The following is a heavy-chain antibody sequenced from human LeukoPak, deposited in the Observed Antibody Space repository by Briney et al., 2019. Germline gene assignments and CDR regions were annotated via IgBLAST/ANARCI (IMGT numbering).Heavy chain of an antibody. CDR2: IKQDGSEK. D-gene: IGHD3-22*01. Sequence: GGSLRLSCAASGFTFSNYWMSWVRQARGKGLEWVANIKQDGSEKYYVDSVKGRFTISSDNAKNSLYLQMNSLRAEDTAMYYCARISYDSSGYYDYWGQGTPVTVSS. J-gene: IGHJ4*02. CDR1: GFTFSNYW. V-gene: IGHV3-7*03. CDR3: ARISYDSSGYYDY.